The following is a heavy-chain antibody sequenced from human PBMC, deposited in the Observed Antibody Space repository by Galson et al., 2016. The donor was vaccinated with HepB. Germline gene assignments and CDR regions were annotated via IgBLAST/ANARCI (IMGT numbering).Heavy chain of an antibody. CDR1: GGSISSGSYY. J-gene: IGHJ6*02. CDR3: ARHQPPPQYYYYYYGMDV. Sequence: SETLSLTCTVSGGSISSGSYYWGWIRQPPGRGLEWIGSIHYSGSTYYNPSLKSRVTISVDTSKNQFSLKLSYVTAAGTAVYYFARHQPPPQYYYYYYGMDVWGQGTTVTVSS. CDR2: IHYSGST. V-gene: IGHV4-39*01.